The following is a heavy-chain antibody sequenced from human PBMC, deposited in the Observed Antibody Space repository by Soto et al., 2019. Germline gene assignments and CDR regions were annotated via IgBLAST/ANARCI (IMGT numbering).Heavy chain of an antibody. CDR3: AKDRGKDGSITIFGVVIKTDDCAFDI. D-gene: IGHD3-3*01. Sequence: GGSLRLSCAASGFTFSSYAMSWVRQAPGKGLEWVSAISGSGGSTYYADSGKGRFTISRDDSKNTLYLQMNSLRAEETAGYYSAKDRGKDGSITIFGVVIKTDDCAFDIWGQGTMVTVSS. J-gene: IGHJ3*02. CDR1: GFTFSSYA. V-gene: IGHV3-23*01. CDR2: ISGSGGST.